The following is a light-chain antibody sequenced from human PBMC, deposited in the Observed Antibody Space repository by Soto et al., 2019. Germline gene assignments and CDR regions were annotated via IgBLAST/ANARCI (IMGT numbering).Light chain of an antibody. CDR2: GNS. CDR1: TSNIGSYT. Sequence: QSVLTQPPSVSGTPGQRVTISCSGSTSNIGSYTASWYQHVPGTAPRLLIYGNSDRPSGVPDRFSGSKSGTSASLAITGLQAEDEADYYCQFYDSSLSGSVFGTGTKLTVL. J-gene: IGLJ1*01. V-gene: IGLV1-40*01. CDR3: QFYDSSLSGSV.